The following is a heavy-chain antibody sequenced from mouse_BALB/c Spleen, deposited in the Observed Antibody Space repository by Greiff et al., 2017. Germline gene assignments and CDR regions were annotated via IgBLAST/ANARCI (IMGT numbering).Heavy chain of an antibody. CDR2: ISNGGGST. D-gene: IGHD1-1*01. J-gene: IGHJ1*01. CDR1: GFTFSSYT. CDR3: ARVHGSSGRYFDV. V-gene: IGHV5-12-2*01. Sequence: EVKLVESGGGLVQPGGSLKLSCAASGFTFSSYTMSWVRQTPEKRLEWVAYISNGGGSTYYPDTVKGRFTISRDNAKNTLYLEMSSLRSEDTAMYYCARVHGSSGRYFDVWGAGTTVTVSS.